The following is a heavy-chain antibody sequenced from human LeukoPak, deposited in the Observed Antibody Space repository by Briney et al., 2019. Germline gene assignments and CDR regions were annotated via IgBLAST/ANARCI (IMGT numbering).Heavy chain of an antibody. J-gene: IGHJ4*02. CDR1: GFTFGDYA. Sequence: GGSLRLSCITSGFTFGDYAMSWVRQAPGKGLEWVGFIRSKAYGRTTEYAASVKGRFTISRDDSKNTLYLQMNSLKTEDTAVYYCTTERYFDWFRNWGQGTLVTVSS. CDR3: TTERYFDWFRN. D-gene: IGHD3-9*01. V-gene: IGHV3-49*04. CDR2: IRSKAYGRTT.